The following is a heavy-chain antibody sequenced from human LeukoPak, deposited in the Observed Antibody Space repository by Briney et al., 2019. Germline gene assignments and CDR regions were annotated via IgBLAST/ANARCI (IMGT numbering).Heavy chain of an antibody. J-gene: IGHJ5*02. CDR3: ARDSSGSGWPFDP. CDR1: GGSISSYY. D-gene: IGHD6-19*01. V-gene: IGHV4-4*07. Sequence: SETLSLTCTVSGGSISSYYWSWIRQPAGKGLEWVGRIHTSGSTNFNPSLKSRVTMSVDTSKNQFSLKLSSVTAADTAVYYCARDSSGSGWPFDPWGQGTLVTVSS. CDR2: IHTSGST.